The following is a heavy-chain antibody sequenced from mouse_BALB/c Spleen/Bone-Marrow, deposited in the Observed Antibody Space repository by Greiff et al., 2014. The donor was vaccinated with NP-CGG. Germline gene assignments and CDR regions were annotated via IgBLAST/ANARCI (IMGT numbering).Heavy chain of an antibody. CDR2: IDPANGNT. J-gene: IGHJ1*01. V-gene: IGHV14-3*02. D-gene: IGHD2-14*01. CDR1: GFNIKDTY. Sequence: EVQLQQSGAELVKPGASVKLSCTASGFNIKDTYLHWVKQRPEQGLEWIGRIDPANGNTKYDPKFQGKATITADTSSNTAYLQLSSLTSEDTAVYYCASYRYARYFDVWGAGTTVTVSS. CDR3: ASYRYARYFDV.